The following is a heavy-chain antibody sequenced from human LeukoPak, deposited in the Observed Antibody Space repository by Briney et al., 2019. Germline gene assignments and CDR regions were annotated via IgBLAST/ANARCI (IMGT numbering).Heavy chain of an antibody. D-gene: IGHD6-13*01. CDR1: GFTFSDYY. CDR2: ISSSSSYT. CDR3: AKSSPIAAAGEVSDF. J-gene: IGHJ4*02. Sequence: GGSLRLSCAASGFTFSDYYMSWIRQAPGKGLEWVSYISSSSSYTNYADSVKGRFTISRDNSKSTLYLQMTSLRAEDTAVYYCAKSSPIAAAGEVSDFWGQGTLVTVSS. V-gene: IGHV3-11*03.